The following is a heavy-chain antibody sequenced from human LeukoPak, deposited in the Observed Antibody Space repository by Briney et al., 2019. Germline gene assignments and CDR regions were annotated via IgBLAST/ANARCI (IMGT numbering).Heavy chain of an antibody. Sequence: ASVTVSCKASGYTFTSYAINWVRQAPGQGLEWMGWINTNTGNPTYAQGFTGRFVFSLDTSVSTAYLQISSLKAEDTAVYYCAKAGYSSGHRYFFDSWGQGILVTVSS. V-gene: IGHV7-4-1*02. CDR1: GYTFTSYA. CDR2: INTNTGNP. D-gene: IGHD6-19*01. CDR3: AKAGYSSGHRYFFDS. J-gene: IGHJ4*02.